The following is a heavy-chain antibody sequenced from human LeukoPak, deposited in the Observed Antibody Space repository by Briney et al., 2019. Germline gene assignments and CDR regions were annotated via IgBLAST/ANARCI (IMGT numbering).Heavy chain of an antibody. J-gene: IGHJ3*01. D-gene: IGHD6-19*01. CDR3: TQWLTDAFDF. CDR1: GFTFTASS. Sequence: GGSLKLSCAASGFTFTASSMHWVRQASGRGLEWIGHIRNKAYNYATTYAASAKGRFTISRDDSKHTTFLQMNSLQTEDTAVYYCTQWLTDAFDFWGQGTVVTVSS. V-gene: IGHV3-73*01. CDR2: IRNKAYNYAT.